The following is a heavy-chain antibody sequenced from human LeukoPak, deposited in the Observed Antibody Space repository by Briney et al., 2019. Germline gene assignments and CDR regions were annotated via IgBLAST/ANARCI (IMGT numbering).Heavy chain of an antibody. CDR1: GFTSSSYW. CDR2: IKEDGTVK. D-gene: IGHD3-22*01. V-gene: IGHV3-7*01. Sequence: GESLRRSCAASGFTSSSYWMNWVRQAPGKGLEWVANIKEDGTVKYYVDSVKGRFTISRDNAKNSLYLQMNSLRAEDTAVYYCARDQTYYYDSSGYYDAFDIWGQGTMVTVSS. J-gene: IGHJ3*02. CDR3: ARDQTYYYDSSGYYDAFDI.